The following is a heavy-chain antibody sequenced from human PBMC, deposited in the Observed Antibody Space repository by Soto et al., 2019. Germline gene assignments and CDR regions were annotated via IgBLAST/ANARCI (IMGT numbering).Heavy chain of an antibody. CDR2: SSNSGTFS. Sequence: XGSRRRSCEGSGFTLSDYDKSWIRQAPGKGLEWISYSSNSGTFSIYADSVKGRFSISRDNTKNLLYLQMNSLRAEDTAVYYGARSGDNYTRLDYGGQGAPVTVSS. V-gene: IGHV3-11*06. J-gene: IGHJ4*02. D-gene: IGHD1-1*01. CDR1: GFTLSDYD. CDR3: ARSGDNYTRLDY.